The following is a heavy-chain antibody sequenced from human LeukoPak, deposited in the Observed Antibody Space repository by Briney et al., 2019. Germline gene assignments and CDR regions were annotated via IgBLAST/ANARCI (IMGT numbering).Heavy chain of an antibody. CDR1: GVSITTSGCY. CDR3: ARHLVAAAIGWDY. V-gene: IGHV4-39*01. D-gene: IGHD2-2*02. Sequence: SETXSLTCTVSGVSITTSGCYWGWIRQPPGKGLEWIGSIYYSGSTYQNSSLTSRLTISVDTSKNQFSLKLSSVTAADTGVYYCARHLVAAAIGWDYWGQGALVTVSS. J-gene: IGHJ4*02. CDR2: IYYSGST.